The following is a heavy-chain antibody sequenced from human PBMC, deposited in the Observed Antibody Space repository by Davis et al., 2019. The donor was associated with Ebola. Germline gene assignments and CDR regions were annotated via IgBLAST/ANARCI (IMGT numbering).Heavy chain of an antibody. CDR2: LSGSCDIL. Sequence: GESLKISCAASGLSLRSYVINWVRQAQGRGLEWISGLSGSCDILYHADSVKGRFTISRDNSKNTLYLQMNTLRAEDTAVYHCARRYTCSGNYMDVWGKGTTVTVSS. D-gene: IGHD2-15*01. CDR1: GLSLRSYV. V-gene: IGHV3-23*01. CDR3: ARRYTCSGNYMDV. J-gene: IGHJ6*03.